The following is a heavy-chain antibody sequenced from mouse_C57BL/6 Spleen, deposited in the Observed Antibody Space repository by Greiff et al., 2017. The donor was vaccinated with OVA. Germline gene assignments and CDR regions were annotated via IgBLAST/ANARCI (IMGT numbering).Heavy chain of an antibody. Sequence: VQLQQSGPGLVKPSQSLSLTCSVTGYSITSGYYWHWIRQFPGNKLEWMGYISYDGSNNYNPSLKNRISITRDTSKNQFFLKLNSVTTEDTATYYCARADYDAMDYWGQGTSVTVSS. CDR1: GYSITSGYY. CDR3: ARADYDAMDY. CDR2: ISYDGSN. V-gene: IGHV3-6*01. J-gene: IGHJ4*01.